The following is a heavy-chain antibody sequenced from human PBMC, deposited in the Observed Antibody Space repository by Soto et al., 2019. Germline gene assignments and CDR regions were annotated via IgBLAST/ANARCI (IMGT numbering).Heavy chain of an antibody. J-gene: IGHJ5*02. CDR3: ARALTTVTLFDP. D-gene: IGHD4-17*01. Sequence: QVQLQESGPGLVKPSQTLSLTCTVSGGSISSGGYYWSWIRQHPGKGLEWIGYIYYSVSTHYNPSLKSRVTISVDTSKHQFSLKLSSVTAADTAVYYCARALTTVTLFDPWGQGTLVTVSS. V-gene: IGHV4-31*03. CDR1: GGSISSGGYY. CDR2: IYYSVST.